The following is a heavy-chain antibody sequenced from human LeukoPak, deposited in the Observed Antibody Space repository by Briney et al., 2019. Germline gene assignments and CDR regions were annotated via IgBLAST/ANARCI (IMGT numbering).Heavy chain of an antibody. CDR1: GFTFDDYA. D-gene: IGHD6-13*01. V-gene: IGHV3-43*02. Sequence: PGGSLRLSCAASGFTFDDYAMHWVRQAPGKGLEWVSLISGDGGSTYYADSVKGRFTISRDNAKNSLYLQMNSLRTEDTAFYYCARDRLAATGLFDYWGQGTLVTVSS. CDR3: ARDRLAATGLFDY. CDR2: ISGDGGST. J-gene: IGHJ4*02.